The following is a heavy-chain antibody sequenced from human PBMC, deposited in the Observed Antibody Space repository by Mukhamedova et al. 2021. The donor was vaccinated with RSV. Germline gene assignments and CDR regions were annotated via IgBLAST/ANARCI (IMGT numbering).Heavy chain of an antibody. D-gene: IGHD2/OR15-2a*01. CDR1: GFTFSDYD. Sequence: GFTFSDYDIHWVRQAPGKGLEWVAFISFDGSDTNYAASVKGRSIISRDNSNSTLFLQMNSLRADDTAVYFCAKPHPTISTYGWGQG. V-gene: IGHV3-30*18. J-gene: IGHJ1*01. CDR2: ISFDGSDT. CDR3: AKPHPTISTYG.